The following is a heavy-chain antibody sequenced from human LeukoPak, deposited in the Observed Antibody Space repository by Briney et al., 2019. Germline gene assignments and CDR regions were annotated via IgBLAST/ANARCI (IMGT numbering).Heavy chain of an antibody. Sequence: ASVKVSCKASGYTFTGYYMHWVRQAPGQGLEWMGWINPNSGGTNYAQKFQGRVTMTRDTSISTAYMELSRLRSDDTAVYYCARVLSNIVVVPGYPNSYGMDVWGQGTTVTVSS. V-gene: IGHV1-2*02. CDR2: INPNSGGT. CDR1: GYTFTGYY. J-gene: IGHJ6*02. D-gene: IGHD2-2*01. CDR3: ARVLSNIVVVPGYPNSYGMDV.